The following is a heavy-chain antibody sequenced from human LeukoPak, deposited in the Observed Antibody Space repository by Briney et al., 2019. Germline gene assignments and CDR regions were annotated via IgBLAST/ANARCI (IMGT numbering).Heavy chain of an antibody. V-gene: IGHV4-39*07. Sequence: SETLSLTCTVSGGSIGSSHNYWGWIRQPPGKGLEWIACMYYSGSTYYNPSLKSRVTTSVDKSKNQFSLKLSSVTAADTAVYYCARGGLGPAAANNWFDPWGQGTLVTVSS. J-gene: IGHJ5*02. D-gene: IGHD6-13*01. CDR3: ARGGLGPAAANNWFDP. CDR2: MYYSGST. CDR1: GGSIGSSHNY.